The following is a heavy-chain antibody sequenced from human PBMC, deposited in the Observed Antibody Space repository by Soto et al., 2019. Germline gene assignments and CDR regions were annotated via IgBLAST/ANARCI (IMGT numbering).Heavy chain of an antibody. J-gene: IGHJ4*02. CDR1: GYTFTSYG. V-gene: IGHV1-18*01. D-gene: IGHD3-22*01. Sequence: QVQLVQSGAEVKKPGASVKVYCKASGYTFTSYGISWVRQAPGQGLEWMGWISAYNGNTNYAQQLQGRVTMTTDTSTSTAYMELRSLRSDDTAVYYCARDDAYYYDSSGSLDYWGQGTLVAVSS. CDR2: ISAYNGNT. CDR3: ARDDAYYYDSSGSLDY.